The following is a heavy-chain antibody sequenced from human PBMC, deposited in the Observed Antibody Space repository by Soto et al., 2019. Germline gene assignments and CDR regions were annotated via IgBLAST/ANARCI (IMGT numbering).Heavy chain of an antibody. CDR1: GFTFSNAW. V-gene: IGHV3-15*01. D-gene: IGHD2-2*01. CDR3: TTDLPPIVVVPAAIVYGMDV. J-gene: IGHJ6*02. Sequence: GGSLRLSCAASGFTFSNAWMSWVRQAPGKGLEWVGRIKSKTDGGTTDYAAPVKGRFTISRDDSKNTLYLQMNSLKTEDTAVYYCTTDLPPIVVVPAAIVYGMDVWGQGTTVTVSS. CDR2: IKSKTDGGTT.